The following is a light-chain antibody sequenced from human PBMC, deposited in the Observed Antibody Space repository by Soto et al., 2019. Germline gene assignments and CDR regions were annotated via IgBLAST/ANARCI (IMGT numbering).Light chain of an antibody. J-gene: IGLJ3*02. CDR3: SSYTSTSTLV. Sequence: QSALTQPASVSGSPGQSITISCTGTSSDVGGYKYVSWYRQHPGKAPKLMIYDVTNRPSGVSNRFSASKSGNSASLTISGLQAEDEADYYCSSYTSTSTLVFGGGTKLTVL. CDR2: DVT. CDR1: SSDVGGYKY. V-gene: IGLV2-14*03.